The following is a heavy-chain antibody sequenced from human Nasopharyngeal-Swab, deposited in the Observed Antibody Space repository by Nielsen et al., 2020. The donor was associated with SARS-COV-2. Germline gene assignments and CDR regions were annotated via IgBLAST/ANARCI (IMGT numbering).Heavy chain of an antibody. V-gene: IGHV1-3*01. D-gene: IGHD1-26*01. J-gene: IGHJ3*02. CDR1: GYTFTSYA. CDR3: ARAGGGGSYPRGAFDI. Sequence: ASVKVSCKASGYTFTSYAMHWVRQAPGQRLEWMGWINAGNGNTKYSQKFQGRVTITRDTSASTAYMELSSLRSEDTAVYYCARAGGGGSYPRGAFDIWGQGTMVTVSS. CDR2: INAGNGNT.